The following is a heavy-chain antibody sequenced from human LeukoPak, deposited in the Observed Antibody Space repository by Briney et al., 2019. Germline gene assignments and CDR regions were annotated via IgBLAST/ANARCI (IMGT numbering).Heavy chain of an antibody. CDR2: IYYSGST. V-gene: IGHV4-59*01. CDR1: GGSISSYY. D-gene: IGHD4-23*01. Sequence: SETLSLTCTVSGGSISSYYWSWIRQPPGKGLEWIGYIYYSGSTNYNPSLKSRVTISVGTSKNQFSLKLSSVTAADTAVYYCARGGGNSADFDYWGQGTLVTVSS. J-gene: IGHJ4*02. CDR3: ARGGGNSADFDY.